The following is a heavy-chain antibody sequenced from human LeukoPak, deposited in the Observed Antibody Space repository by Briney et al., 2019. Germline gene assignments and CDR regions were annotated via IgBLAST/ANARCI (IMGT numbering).Heavy chain of an antibody. D-gene: IGHD5-12*01. CDR2: ISSSSSTI. J-gene: IGHJ4*02. CDR1: GFTFSSYS. V-gene: IGHV3-48*02. Sequence: HPGGSLRLSCAASGFTFSSYSMNWVRQAPVKGLEWVSFISSSSSTIYYADSVKGRFTISRDNAKNSLYLQMNSLRDEDSAVYYCARDRYSGYENFDYWGQGALVTVSS. CDR3: ARDRYSGYENFDY.